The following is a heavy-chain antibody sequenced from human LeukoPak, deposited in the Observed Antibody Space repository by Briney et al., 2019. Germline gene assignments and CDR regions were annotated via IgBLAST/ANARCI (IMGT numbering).Heavy chain of an antibody. CDR1: GFTFSSYG. Sequence: PGGSLRLSCAASGFTFSSYGMHWVRQAPGKGLEWVAVIWYDGSNKYYADSVKGRFTISRDNSKNTLYLQMNSLRAEDTAVYYCAKDRRDAYTGDAFDIWGQGTMVTVSS. D-gene: IGHD5-24*01. CDR2: IWYDGSNK. CDR3: AKDRRDAYTGDAFDI. J-gene: IGHJ3*02. V-gene: IGHV3-33*06.